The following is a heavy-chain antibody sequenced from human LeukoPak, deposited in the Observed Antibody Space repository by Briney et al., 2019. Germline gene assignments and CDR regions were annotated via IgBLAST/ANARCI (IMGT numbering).Heavy chain of an antibody. V-gene: IGHV1-18*01. CDR3: ARTRQQLEFDP. D-gene: IGHD6-13*01. Sequence: ASVRVSCKASGYTFTSYGISWVRQAPGQGLEWMGWIIAYNGNTNYAQKLQGRVTMTTDTSTSTAYMELRGLRSDDTAVYYCARTRQQLEFDPWGQGTLVTVSS. J-gene: IGHJ5*02. CDR1: GYTFTSYG. CDR2: IIAYNGNT.